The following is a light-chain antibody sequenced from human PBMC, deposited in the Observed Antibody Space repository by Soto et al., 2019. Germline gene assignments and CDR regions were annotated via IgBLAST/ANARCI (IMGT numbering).Light chain of an antibody. CDR2: DVN. CDR1: SSDVGSTFNY. CDR3: SAYSTGSTPVL. J-gene: IGLJ3*02. V-gene: IGLV2-14*03. Sequence: QSALTQPASVSGSPGQSITISCTGTSSDVGSTFNYVSWYQHHPGKAPRLIMSDVNHRPSGVSDRFSGSKSGNTSSLNISGLQAEDEADYFCSAYSTGSTPVLFGGGTKVTVL.